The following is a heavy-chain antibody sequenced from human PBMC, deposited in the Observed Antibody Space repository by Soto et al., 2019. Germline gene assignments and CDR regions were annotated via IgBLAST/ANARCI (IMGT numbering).Heavy chain of an antibody. V-gene: IGHV1-18*01. D-gene: IGHD2-2*01. CDR3: ARDIVVVPAAPPGY. Sequence: ASVKVSCKASGYTFTSYGISWVRQAPGQGLEWMGWISAYNGNTNYAQKLQGRVTMTTDTSTSTAYMELRSLRSDDTAVYYCARDIVVVPAAPPGYSGQGTLVTVSS. CDR2: ISAYNGNT. J-gene: IGHJ4*02. CDR1: GYTFTSYG.